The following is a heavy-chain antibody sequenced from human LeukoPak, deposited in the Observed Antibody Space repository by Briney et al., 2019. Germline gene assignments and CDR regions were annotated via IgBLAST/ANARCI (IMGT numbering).Heavy chain of an antibody. J-gene: IGHJ5*02. CDR3: ARDLRIGRGRFDP. Sequence: ASVKVSCKASGGTFSSYAISWVRQAPGQGLEWMGGIIPIFGTANYAQKFQGRVTITADESTSTAYMELSSLRSEDTAVYYCARDLRIGRGRFDPWGQGTLVTVSS. CDR2: IIPIFGTA. CDR1: GGTFSSYA. V-gene: IGHV1-69*13. D-gene: IGHD1-26*01.